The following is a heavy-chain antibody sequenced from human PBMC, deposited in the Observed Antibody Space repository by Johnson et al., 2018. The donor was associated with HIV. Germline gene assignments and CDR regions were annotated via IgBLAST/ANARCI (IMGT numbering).Heavy chain of an antibody. CDR3: AKDRGESEKEEWPSDYYDFGRDYPGQDPRCVVGTFYI. CDR1: GFPFSSYA. V-gene: IGHV3-30*18. D-gene: IGHD3-3*01. J-gene: IGHJ3*02. Sequence: QVQLVESGGGVVQPGRSLRLSCAASGFPFSSYAMDWVRQAPGKGLELVAVISNDGSDKWYADSVQGRFTISRDNSKNTMYLEMNSLRAEDTALYYCAKDRGESEKEEWPSDYYDFGRDYPGQDPRCVVGTFYIWGQGTMVTVSS. CDR2: ISNDGSDK.